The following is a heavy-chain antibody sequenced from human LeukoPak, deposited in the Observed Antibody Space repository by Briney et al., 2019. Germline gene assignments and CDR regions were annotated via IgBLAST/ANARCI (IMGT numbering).Heavy chain of an antibody. CDR1: GGTFTSYA. CDR3: ARGKGEVPAGPMAFDI. D-gene: IGHD2-2*01. CDR2: IIPIFGTA. V-gene: IGHV1-69*13. Sequence: SVKVSCKACGGTFTSYAISWVRQAPGQGLEWMGGIIPIFGTANYAQKFQGRVTITADESTSTAYMELSSLRSEDTAVYYCARGKGEVPAGPMAFDIRGQGTMVTVSS. J-gene: IGHJ3*02.